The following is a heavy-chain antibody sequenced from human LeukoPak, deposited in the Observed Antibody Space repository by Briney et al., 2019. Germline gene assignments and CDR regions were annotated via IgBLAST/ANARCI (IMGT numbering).Heavy chain of an antibody. CDR3: ARDEHKVSYYYDSSGYYYSY. CDR1: GYTFTSYC. Sequence: PRASVKVSCKASGYTFTSYCMHWVRQAPGQGLEWMGIINPSGGSTSYAQKFQGRVTMTRDTSTSTVYMELSSLRSEDTAVYYCARDEHKVSYYYDSSGYYYSYWGQGTLVTVSS. J-gene: IGHJ4*02. V-gene: IGHV1-46*01. D-gene: IGHD3-22*01. CDR2: INPSGGST.